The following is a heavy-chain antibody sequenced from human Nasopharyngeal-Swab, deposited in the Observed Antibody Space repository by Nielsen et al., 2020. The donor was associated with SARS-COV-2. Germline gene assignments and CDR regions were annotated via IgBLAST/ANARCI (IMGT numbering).Heavy chain of an antibody. J-gene: IGHJ4*02. CDR3: ARADYYYDSSGYFAGCYFDY. D-gene: IGHD3-22*01. Sequence: SETLSLTCTVSGGSISSYYWSWIRQPPGKGLEWIGYIYYSGSTNYNPSLKSRVTISVDTSKNQFSLKLSSVTAADTAVYYCARADYYYDSSGYFAGCYFDYWGQGTLVTVSS. CDR2: IYYSGST. CDR1: GGSISSYY. V-gene: IGHV4-59*01.